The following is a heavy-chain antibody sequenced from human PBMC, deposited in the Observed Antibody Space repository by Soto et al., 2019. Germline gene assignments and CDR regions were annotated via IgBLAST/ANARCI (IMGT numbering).Heavy chain of an antibody. V-gene: IGHV3-30-3*01. D-gene: IGHD6-19*01. CDR3: ARDRTDSSGWYLRSRGYPLDY. Sequence: PGGSLRLSCAASGFTFSSYAMHWVRQAPGKGLEWVAVISYDGSNKYYADSVKGRFTISRDNSKNTLYLQMNSLRAEDTAVYYCARDRTDSSGWYLRSRGYPLDYWGQGTLVTVSS. CDR2: ISYDGSNK. J-gene: IGHJ4*02. CDR1: GFTFSSYA.